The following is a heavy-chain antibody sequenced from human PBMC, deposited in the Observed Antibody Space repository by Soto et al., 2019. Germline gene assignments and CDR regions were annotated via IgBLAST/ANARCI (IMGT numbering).Heavy chain of an antibody. V-gene: IGHV1-3*01. CDR3: ARDMGANYYYYYGIDV. CDR1: GYTFTSYA. Sequence: ASVKVSCKASGYTFTSYAMHWVRQAPGQRLEWMGWINAGNGNTKYSQKFQGRVTITRDTSASTAYMELSSLRSEDTAVYYCARDMGANYYYYYGIDVWGQGTTVTVSS. J-gene: IGHJ6*02. CDR2: INAGNGNT. D-gene: IGHD1-26*01.